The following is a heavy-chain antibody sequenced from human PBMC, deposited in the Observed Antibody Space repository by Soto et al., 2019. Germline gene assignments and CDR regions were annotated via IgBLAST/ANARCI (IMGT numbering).Heavy chain of an antibody. J-gene: IGHJ4*02. Sequence: SETLSLTCTISGGALSSYYWSWIRQPPGEGLEWIGNVDYSGITFYKASLKSRVTISVDTSKKQFSLRLTSMTAADSAVYYCAKAYYASGCPTCPTFDSWGQGILVTVSS. V-gene: IGHV4-59*01. CDR1: GGALSSYY. CDR2: VDYSGIT. CDR3: AKAYYASGCPTCPTFDS. D-gene: IGHD6-19*01.